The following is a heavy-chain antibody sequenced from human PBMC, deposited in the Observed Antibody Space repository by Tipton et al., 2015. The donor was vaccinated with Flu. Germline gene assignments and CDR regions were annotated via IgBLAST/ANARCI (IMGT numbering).Heavy chain of an antibody. Sequence: QVQLVQSGAEVKKPGASVKVSCKASGYSFTGYNLHWVRQAPGQGLEWIGWVSPTFGTTNVAQKFQGRVTMTRDTSINTLYMEIRSLKPDDTAVYFCARWAEGLDVWGQGTLVSVSS. D-gene: IGHD1-26*01. CDR3: ARWAEGLDV. CDR1: GYSFTGYN. V-gene: IGHV1-2*02. CDR2: VSPTFGTT. J-gene: IGHJ3*01.